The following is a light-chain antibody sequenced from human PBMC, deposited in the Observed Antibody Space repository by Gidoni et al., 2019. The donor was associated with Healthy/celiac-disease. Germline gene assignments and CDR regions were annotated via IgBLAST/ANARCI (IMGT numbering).Light chain of an antibody. CDR1: QSVFYSSNNKNY. CDR3: QQYYSTPWE. J-gene: IGKJ1*01. Sequence: DIVMTQSPDSRAVSLGERATINCKSSQSVFYSSNNKNYFAWYQQKPGPPPKLLLYWASTRESGVPDRFSCSGSGTDFTLTISSLQAADVAVYSCQQYYSTPWEFGQGTKVEIK. CDR2: WAS. V-gene: IGKV4-1*01.